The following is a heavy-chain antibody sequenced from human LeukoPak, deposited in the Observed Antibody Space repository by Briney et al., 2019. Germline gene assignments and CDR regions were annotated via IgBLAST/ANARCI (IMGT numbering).Heavy chain of an antibody. V-gene: IGHV3-48*03. Sequence: PGGSLRLSCAASGFTFSSYETTWVRQAPGKGLEWVSYISSSGSTIYYADSVKGRFTISRDNAKNSLYLQMNSLRAEDTAVYYCARDRRAGDSSGYRGMDVWGQGTTVTVSS. CDR2: ISSSGSTI. CDR1: GFTFSSYE. D-gene: IGHD3-22*01. J-gene: IGHJ6*02. CDR3: ARDRRAGDSSGYRGMDV.